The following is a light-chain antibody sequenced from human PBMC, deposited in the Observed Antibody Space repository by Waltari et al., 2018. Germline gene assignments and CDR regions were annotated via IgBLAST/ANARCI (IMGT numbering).Light chain of an antibody. CDR2: YDD. V-gene: IGLV1-36*01. CDR1: SSKIGNNA. CDR3: AVWDDTVSGYV. J-gene: IGLJ1*01. Sequence: QSVLTQPPSVSEAPKQRVTISCSGRSSKIGNNAENWYQQLPGKSPKLLIDYDDLLSSGVSDRFSGSKSGTSASLAISGLQSEDEADYYCAVWDDTVSGYVFGSGTKVTVL.